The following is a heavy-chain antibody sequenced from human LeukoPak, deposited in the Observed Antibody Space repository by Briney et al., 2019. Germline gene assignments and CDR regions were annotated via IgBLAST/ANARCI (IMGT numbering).Heavy chain of an antibody. Sequence: GGSLRLSCAASGFTFNSYAMNWVRRAPGKGLEGVSVIGGGGDSTYYADSVKGRFTISRDNSKNTLYLQMNSLRAEDTAIYYCAKDVRGYNRPIDHWGQGTLVTVSS. J-gene: IGHJ4*02. CDR2: IGGGGDST. V-gene: IGHV3-23*01. CDR3: AKDVRGYNRPIDH. CDR1: GFTFNSYA. D-gene: IGHD3-10*02.